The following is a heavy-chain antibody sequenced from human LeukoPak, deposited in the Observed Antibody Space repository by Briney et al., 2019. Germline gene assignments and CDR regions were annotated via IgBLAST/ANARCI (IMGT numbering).Heavy chain of an antibody. CDR3: ARATSSGSPSKGY. CDR2: VNPNSGGT. J-gene: IGHJ4*02. Sequence: ASVKVSCKASGYTFTGYYMHWVRQAPGQGLEWMGWVNPNSGGTNYAQKLQGRVTMTTDTSTSTAYMELRSLRSDDTAVYYCARATSSGSPSKGYWGQGTLVTVSS. CDR1: GYTFTGYY. V-gene: IGHV1-2*02. D-gene: IGHD3-22*01.